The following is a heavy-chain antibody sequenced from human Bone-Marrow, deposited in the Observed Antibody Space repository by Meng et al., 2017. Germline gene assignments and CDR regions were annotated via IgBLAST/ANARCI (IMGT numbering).Heavy chain of an antibody. J-gene: IGHJ6*02. CDR1: VFPLSNARMG. Sequence: SGPTLVKPTETLTLTCTVSVFPLSNARMGVSWIRQPPGKALEWLAHIFSNDEKSYSTSLKSRLTIAKDTSKSQVVLTMTNMDPVDTATSYCARIPMRGSGYDYYYYGMDVWGQGTTVTVSS. D-gene: IGHD5-12*01. CDR2: IFSNDEK. CDR3: ARIPMRGSGYDYYYYGMDV. V-gene: IGHV2-26*01.